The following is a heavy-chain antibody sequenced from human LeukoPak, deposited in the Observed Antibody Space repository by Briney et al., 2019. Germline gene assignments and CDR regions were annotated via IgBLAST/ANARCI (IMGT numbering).Heavy chain of an antibody. CDR1: GYTFTSYY. CDR3: ARATWELLDYDYMDV. J-gene: IGHJ6*03. Sequence: ASVKASCKASGYTFTSYYMHWVRQAPGQGLEWMGIINPSGGSTSYAQKFQSRVTMTRDTSTSTVYMELSSLRSEDTAVYYCARATWELLDYDYMDVWGKGTTVTVSS. V-gene: IGHV1-46*03. CDR2: INPSGGST. D-gene: IGHD1-26*01.